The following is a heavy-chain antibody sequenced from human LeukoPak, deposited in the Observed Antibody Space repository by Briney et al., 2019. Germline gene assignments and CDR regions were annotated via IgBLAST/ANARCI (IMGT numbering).Heavy chain of an antibody. D-gene: IGHD2-15*01. CDR2: IYSNTGST. CDR3: AKEDIVVVTKYIHYGMDV. CDR1: GASISSHY. J-gene: IGHJ6*02. V-gene: IGHV4-4*07. Sequence: SETLSLTCTVSGASISSHYWSWIRQPAGRGLEWIGRIYSNTGSTNYNPSLKSRVTLSVDTSKNQFSLKLTSVTAADTAVYYCAKEDIVVVTKYIHYGMDVWGQGTTVTVSS.